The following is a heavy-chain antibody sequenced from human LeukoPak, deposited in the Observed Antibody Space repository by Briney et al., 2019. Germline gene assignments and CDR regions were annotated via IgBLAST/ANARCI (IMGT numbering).Heavy chain of an antibody. D-gene: IGHD6-6*01. V-gene: IGHV4-38-2*02. CDR2: IYYSGST. J-gene: IGHJ4*02. CDR3: ARDGIAARNDY. Sequence: GSLRLSCGASGFTFSDYYMSWIRQPPGKGLEWIGSIYYSGSTYYNPSLKSRVTISVDTSKNQFSLKLSSVTAADTAVYYCARDGIAARNDYWGQGTLVTVSS. CDR1: GFTFSDYY.